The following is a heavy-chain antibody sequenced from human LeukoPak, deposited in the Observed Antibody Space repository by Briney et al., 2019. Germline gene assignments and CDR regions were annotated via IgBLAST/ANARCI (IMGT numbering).Heavy chain of an antibody. D-gene: IGHD3-3*01. CDR3: ARGRYDFWSGPTTYYFDY. V-gene: IGHV1-46*01. Sequence: AASVKVSCKASGYTFTSYYMHWVRQAPGQGLEWMGIINPSGGSTSYAQKFQGRVTMTRDTSTSTVYMELSSLRSEDTAVYYCARGRYDFWSGPTTYYFDYWGQGTLVTVSS. CDR1: GYTFTSYY. CDR2: INPSGGST. J-gene: IGHJ4*02.